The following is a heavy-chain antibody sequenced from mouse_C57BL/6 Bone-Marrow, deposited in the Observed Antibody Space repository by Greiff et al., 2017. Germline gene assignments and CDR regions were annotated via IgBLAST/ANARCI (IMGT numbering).Heavy chain of an antibody. CDR2: IDPETGGT. CDR3: TRLLNGYSYYFDY. D-gene: IGHD2-3*01. Sequence: QVQLQQSGAELVRPGASVTLSCKASGYTFTDYEMHWVKQTPVHGLEWIGAIDPETGGTAYNQKFKGKAILTADKSSSTAYMELRSLTSEDSAVYYWTRLLNGYSYYFDYGGQGTTLTVSS. J-gene: IGHJ2*01. CDR1: GYTFTDYE. V-gene: IGHV1-15*01.